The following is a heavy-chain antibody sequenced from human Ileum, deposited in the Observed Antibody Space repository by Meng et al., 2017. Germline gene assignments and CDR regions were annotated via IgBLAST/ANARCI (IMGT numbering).Heavy chain of an antibody. CDR3: AGWGSRNY. D-gene: IGHD7-27*01. CDR2: IKPDGSAK. J-gene: IGHJ4*02. Sequence: GESLKISCAASGFTFSSYWMNWVRQAPGKGLEWVANIKPDGSAKRNVDSVKGRFNVSRDNAKNSLYLEMNDLRVEDTGIYYCAGWGSRNYWGQGTLVTVSS. CDR1: GFTFSSYW. V-gene: IGHV3-7*01.